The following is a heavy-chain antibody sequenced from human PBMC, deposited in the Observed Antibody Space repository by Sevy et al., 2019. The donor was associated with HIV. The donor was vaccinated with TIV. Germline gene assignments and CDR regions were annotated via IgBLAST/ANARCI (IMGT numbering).Heavy chain of an antibody. D-gene: IGHD3-22*01. CDR2: ISGSDDST. Sequence: GGSLRLSCAASGFTFSSYAMSWVRQAPGKGLEWVSGISGSDDSTYYADSVKGRFTSSRDNSKNTLYLQMNSLRAEDTAVYYCAKDYDYYDSSGYPVNWFDPWGQGTLVTVSS. CDR1: GFTFSSYA. J-gene: IGHJ5*02. V-gene: IGHV3-23*01. CDR3: AKDYDYYDSSGYPVNWFDP.